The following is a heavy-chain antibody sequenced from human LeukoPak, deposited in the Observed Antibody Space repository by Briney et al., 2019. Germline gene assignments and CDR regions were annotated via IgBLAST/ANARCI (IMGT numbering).Heavy chain of an antibody. D-gene: IGHD1-26*01. CDR2: ITYNGDIK. CDR1: GSTFRNYA. V-gene: IGHV3-30-3*01. CDR3: ARDAQSGAHSDFDY. J-gene: IGHJ4*02. Sequence: PGGSLRLSCAASGSTFRNYAIHWVRQAPGEGLEWVAIITYNGDIKYYADSVKGRFTISRDNSQNTVFLQMNSLRPEDTAVYYCARDAQSGAHSDFDYWGQGTLVTVSS.